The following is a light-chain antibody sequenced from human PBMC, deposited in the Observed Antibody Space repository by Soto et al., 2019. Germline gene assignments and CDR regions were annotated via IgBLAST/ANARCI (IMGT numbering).Light chain of an antibody. CDR2: DVS. J-gene: IGLJ3*02. Sequence: QSALTQPRSVYGSPGQSVTISCTGTSSDVGGYNYVSWYQQHPGKAPKLMIYDVSKRPSGVPDRFSGSKSGNTASLTISGLQAEDEADYYCCSYAGSYTLWVFGGGTQLTVL. CDR3: CSYAGSYTLWV. CDR1: SSDVGGYNY. V-gene: IGLV2-11*01.